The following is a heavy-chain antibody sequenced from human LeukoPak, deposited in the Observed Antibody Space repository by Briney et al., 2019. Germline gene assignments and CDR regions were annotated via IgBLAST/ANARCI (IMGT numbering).Heavy chain of an antibody. D-gene: IGHD6-13*01. CDR2: IYTSGST. J-gene: IGHJ5*02. CDR1: GGSISSYY. V-gene: IGHV4-4*07. CDR3: AREGWPIAAAGNAWFDP. Sequence: SETLSLTCTVSGGSISSYYWSWIRQPAGKGLEWIGRIYTSGSTNYNPSLKSRVTISVDTSKNQFSLKLSSVTAADTAVYYCAREGWPIAAAGNAWFDPWGQGTLVTVSS.